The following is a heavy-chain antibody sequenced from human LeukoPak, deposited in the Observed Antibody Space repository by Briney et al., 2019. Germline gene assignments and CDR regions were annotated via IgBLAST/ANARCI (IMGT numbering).Heavy chain of an antibody. CDR1: GFTFGIYE. CDR2: IGSSDSTT. D-gene: IGHD1-26*01. V-gene: IGHV3-48*03. J-gene: IGHJ4*02. Sequence: PGGSLRLSCVASGFTFGIYEMNWVRQAPGKGLEWLSYIGSSDSTTHYADSVKGRFSISRDNTQNSLSLQMSSLKAEDTAVYYCVREAAATLFDYWGQGTLVTVSS. CDR3: VREAAATLFDY.